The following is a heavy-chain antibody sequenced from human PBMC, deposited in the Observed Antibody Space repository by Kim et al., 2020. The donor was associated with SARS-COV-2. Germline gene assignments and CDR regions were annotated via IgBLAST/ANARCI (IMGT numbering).Heavy chain of an antibody. D-gene: IGHD1-26*01. CDR3: AKDIDGAGGGSYGG. Sequence: ADAVKGRFTSSRHNAKNSLYLQMSSLRLEDTALYYCAKDIDGAGGGSYGGWGQGTLVTVSS. J-gene: IGHJ4*02. V-gene: IGHV3-9*01.